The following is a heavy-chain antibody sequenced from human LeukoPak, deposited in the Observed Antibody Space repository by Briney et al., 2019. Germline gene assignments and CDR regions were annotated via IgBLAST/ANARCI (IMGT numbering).Heavy chain of an antibody. CDR1: GYTFTNYT. Sequence: ASVKVSCKASGYTFTNYTLNWVRQAPGQGLEWMGWIDTNTGNPTYAQGFIGWFVFSLDTSVTTAYLQISSLKAEDTAVYHCARSNNDGDYLGVGFDYWGQGTLVTVSS. CDR3: ARSNNDGDYLGVGFDY. D-gene: IGHD4-17*01. J-gene: IGHJ4*02. CDR2: IDTNTGNP. V-gene: IGHV7-4-1*02.